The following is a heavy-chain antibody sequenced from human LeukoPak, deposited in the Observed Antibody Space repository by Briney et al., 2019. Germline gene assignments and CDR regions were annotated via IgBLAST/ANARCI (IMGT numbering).Heavy chain of an antibody. D-gene: IGHD5-12*01. CDR2: ITGSGGST. CDR3: ATLMRGPTGYSGYGGEDY. Sequence: GGSLRLSCAASGFTFSNYAMTWVRQAQGKGLQWVSAITGSGGSTYYADSVKGRFAISRDNSKNALYLQMNSLRAEDTAVYYCATLMRGPTGYSGYGGEDYWGQGTLVTVSS. V-gene: IGHV3-23*01. J-gene: IGHJ4*02. CDR1: GFTFSNYA.